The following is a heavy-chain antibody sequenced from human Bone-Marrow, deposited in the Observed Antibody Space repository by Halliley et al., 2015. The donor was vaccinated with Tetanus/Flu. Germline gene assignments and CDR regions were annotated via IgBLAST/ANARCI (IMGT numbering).Heavy chain of an antibody. D-gene: IGHD3-16*01. CDR3: ARVGDSGFGAHSYGLDV. V-gene: IGHV4-59*12. CDR2: IYFSGTT. J-gene: IGHJ6*02. Sequence: TLSLTCSVSGASIGSSYWGWIRQSPGEGLEWIGEIYFSGTTNYNPSLKTRASISFDKSKNQFSLNLTSFTAADTALYYCARVGDSGFGAHSYGLDVWGQGTPVTVTS. CDR1: GASIGSSY.